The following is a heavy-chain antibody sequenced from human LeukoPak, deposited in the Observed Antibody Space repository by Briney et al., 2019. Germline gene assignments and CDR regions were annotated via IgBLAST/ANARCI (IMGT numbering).Heavy chain of an antibody. CDR3: ARDLGVRGDGWFDP. Sequence: ASVKVSCKASGYTFTSYFMHWVRQAPGQGLEWMGMINPRVGSTNYAQKFHGRLTMTRDTSTSTVYMELSSLRSEDTAVYYCARDLGVRGDGWFDPWGQGTLVTVSS. CDR1: GYTFTSYF. J-gene: IGHJ5*02. CDR2: INPRVGST. D-gene: IGHD3-10*01. V-gene: IGHV1-46*01.